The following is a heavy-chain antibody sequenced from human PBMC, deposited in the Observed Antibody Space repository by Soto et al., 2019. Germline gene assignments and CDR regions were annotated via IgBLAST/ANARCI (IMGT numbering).Heavy chain of an antibody. CDR2: MSYDGSNK. CDR3: ARDGGAY. Sequence: QVQLVESGGGVVQPGRSLRLSCAASGFTFSSYAMHWVRRAPGKGLEWMAVMSYDGSNKYYADSVKGRFTISRDNSKNTLYLQMNGRSPEDTALYYCARDGGAYWGQGTLVIVSS. V-gene: IGHV3-30-3*01. J-gene: IGHJ4*02. CDR1: GFTFSSYA. D-gene: IGHD3-16*01.